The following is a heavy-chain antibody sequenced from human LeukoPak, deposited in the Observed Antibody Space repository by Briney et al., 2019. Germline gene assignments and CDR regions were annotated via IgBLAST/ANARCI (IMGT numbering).Heavy chain of an antibody. CDR3: ARGTPYNWNYLGDY. J-gene: IGHJ4*02. CDR2: ISSSSSYI. CDR1: GFTFGSYS. Sequence: SGGSLRLSCAASGFTFGSYSMNWVRRAPGKGLEWVSSISSSSSYIYYADSVKGRFTISRDNAKNSLYLQMNSLRAEDTAVYYCARGTPYNWNYLGDYWGQGTLVTVSS. D-gene: IGHD1-7*01. V-gene: IGHV3-21*01.